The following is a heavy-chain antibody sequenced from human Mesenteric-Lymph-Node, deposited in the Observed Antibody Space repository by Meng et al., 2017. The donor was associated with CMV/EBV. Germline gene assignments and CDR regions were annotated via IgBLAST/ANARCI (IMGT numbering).Heavy chain of an antibody. CDR2: NYYRGSI. D-gene: IGHD2-2*01. Sequence: SEPLSPPFTALGCPFSSYHWSWFPQPPGKGRGGLGYNYYRGSINYNPSLKSRVTISVDTSKNQFSLKLSSVTAADTAVYYCARSIVVVPAAIQYYYYGMDVWGQGTTVTVSS. J-gene: IGHJ6*02. V-gene: IGHV4-59*12. CDR1: GCPFSSYH. CDR3: ARSIVVVPAAIQYYYYGMDV.